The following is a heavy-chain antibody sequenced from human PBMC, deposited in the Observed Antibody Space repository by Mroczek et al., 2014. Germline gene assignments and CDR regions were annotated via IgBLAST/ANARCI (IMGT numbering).Heavy chain of an antibody. D-gene: IGHD4-17*01. CDR1: GFTFSSYA. J-gene: IGHJ4*02. V-gene: IGHV3-23*04. CDR3: AKDGGIVDGDYERYYFDY. CDR2: ISGSGGST. Sequence: VQLVQSGGGLVQPGGSLRLSCAASGFTFSSYAMSWVRQAPGKGLEWVSAISGSGGSTYYADSVKGRFTISRDNSKNTLYLQMNSLRAEDTAVYYCAKDGGIVDGDYERYYFDYWGQGTLVTVSS.